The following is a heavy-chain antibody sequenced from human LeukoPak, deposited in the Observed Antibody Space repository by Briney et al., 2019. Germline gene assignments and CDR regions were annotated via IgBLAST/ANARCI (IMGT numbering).Heavy chain of an antibody. Sequence: GGSLRLSCAASRFTFSSYAMSWVRQAPGKGLEWVSAISGSGGSTYYADSVKGRFTISRDNSKNTLYLQMNSLRAEDTAVYYCAKDLITMIVVVITPLGAFDIWGQGTMVTVSS. CDR1: RFTFSSYA. CDR2: ISGSGGST. D-gene: IGHD3-22*01. V-gene: IGHV3-23*01. J-gene: IGHJ3*02. CDR3: AKDLITMIVVVITPLGAFDI.